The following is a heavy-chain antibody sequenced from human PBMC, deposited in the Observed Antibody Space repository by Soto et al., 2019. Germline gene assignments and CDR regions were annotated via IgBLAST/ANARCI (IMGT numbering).Heavy chain of an antibody. CDR3: ARSSITIFGVVINPFDY. Sequence: GGSLRLSCAASGFTFSSYWMSWVRQAPGKGLEWVANIKQDGSEKYYVDSVKGRFTISRDNAKNSLYLQMNSLRAEDTAVYYCARSSITIFGVVINPFDYWGQGTLVTVSS. CDR1: GFTFSSYW. D-gene: IGHD3-3*01. V-gene: IGHV3-7*01. J-gene: IGHJ4*02. CDR2: IKQDGSEK.